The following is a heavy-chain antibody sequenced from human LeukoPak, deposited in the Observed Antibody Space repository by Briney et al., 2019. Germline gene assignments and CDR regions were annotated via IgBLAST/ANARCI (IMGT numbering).Heavy chain of an antibody. D-gene: IGHD6-19*01. V-gene: IGHV3-48*03. CDR3: ARARWAGAFDI. J-gene: IGHJ3*02. CDR2: ISSSGSTI. CDR1: GFTFSSYE. Sequence: GGSLRLSCAASGFTFSSYEMNWVRQAPGKGLEWVSYISSSGSTIYYADPVKGRFTISRDNAKNSLYLQMNSLRAEDTAVYYCARARWAGAFDIWGQGTMVTVSS.